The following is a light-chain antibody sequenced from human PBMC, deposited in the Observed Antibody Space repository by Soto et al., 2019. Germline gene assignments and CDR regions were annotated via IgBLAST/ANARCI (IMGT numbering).Light chain of an antibody. J-gene: IGKJ4*01. CDR1: QSVSSY. CDR2: DAS. V-gene: IGKV3-11*01. CDR3: QQRSNWYT. Sequence: EIVLTQSPGTLSLSPGEGATLSCRASQSVSSYLAWYQQKPGQAPRLLIYDASNRATGIPARFSGSGSGTDFTLTISSLEPEDFAVYYCQQRSNWYTFGGGTKVDIK.